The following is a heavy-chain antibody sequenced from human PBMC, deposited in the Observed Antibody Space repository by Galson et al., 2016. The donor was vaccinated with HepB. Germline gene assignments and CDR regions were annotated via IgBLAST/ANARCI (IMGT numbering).Heavy chain of an antibody. J-gene: IGHJ4*02. CDR3: ARGVAAAGHFDY. V-gene: IGHV4-4*02. Sequence: NPSLKSRVTISVDKSKNQVSLKLNSVTAADTAVYYCARGVAAAGHFDYRGQGTLVTVSS. D-gene: IGHD6-13*01.